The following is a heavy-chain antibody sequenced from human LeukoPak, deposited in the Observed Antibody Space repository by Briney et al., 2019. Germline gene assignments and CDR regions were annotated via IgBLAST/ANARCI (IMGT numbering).Heavy chain of an antibody. CDR2: IFYSGST. D-gene: IGHD5-18*01. CDR1: GGSISTSNYY. V-gene: IGHV4-39*07. J-gene: IGHJ4*02. Sequence: SETLSLTCTVSGGSISTSNYYWGWIRQPPGKGLEWIGNIFYSGSTYYSPSLKSRVTISLDTSRNQFSLKLSSVTAADTAVYYCARMGLGRGSYGYVKPWGQGTLVTVSS. CDR3: ARMGLGRGSYGYVKP.